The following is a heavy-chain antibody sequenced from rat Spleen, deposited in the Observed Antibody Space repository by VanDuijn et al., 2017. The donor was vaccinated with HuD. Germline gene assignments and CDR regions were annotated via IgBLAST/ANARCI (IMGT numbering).Heavy chain of an antibody. CDR1: GFSLISNS. D-gene: IGHD2-5*01. CDR3: TRGGYFRY. Sequence: VQLKESGPGLVQPSQTLSLICTVSGFSLISNSVHWVRQPPGKGLEWVASISFEGSGTYYGDSVKGRFTVSRDNAKSTLYLQMNSPTSEDTATYYCTRGGYFRYWGQGVMVTVSS. J-gene: IGHJ2*01. CDR2: ISFEGSGT. V-gene: IGHV5-22*01.